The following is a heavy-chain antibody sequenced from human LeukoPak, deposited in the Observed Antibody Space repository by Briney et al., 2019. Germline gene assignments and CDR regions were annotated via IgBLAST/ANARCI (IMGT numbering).Heavy chain of an antibody. V-gene: IGHV3-20*04. CDR3: ARDRGNNYDYVWGSYRPYYFDY. J-gene: IGHJ4*02. D-gene: IGHD3-16*02. Sequence: GGSLRLSCAASGFTFDDYGMSWVRQAPGKGLEWVSGINWNGGSTGYADSVKGRFTISRDNAKNSLYLQMNSLRAEDTALYYCARDRGNNYDYVWGSYRPYYFDYWGQGTLVTVSS. CDR1: GFTFDDYG. CDR2: INWNGGST.